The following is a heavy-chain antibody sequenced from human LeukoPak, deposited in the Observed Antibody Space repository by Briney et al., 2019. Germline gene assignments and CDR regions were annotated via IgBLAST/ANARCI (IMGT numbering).Heavy chain of an antibody. CDR3: ARGPDILTGYYIEYFQH. D-gene: IGHD3-9*01. V-gene: IGHV4-34*01. CDR1: GGSFSGYY. J-gene: IGHJ1*01. Sequence: SETLSLTCAVYGGSFSGYYWSWIRQPPGKGLEWIGETNHSGSTNYNPSLKSRVTISVDTSKNQSSLKLSSVTAADTAVYYCARGPDILTGYYIEYFQHWGQGTLVTVSS. CDR2: TNHSGST.